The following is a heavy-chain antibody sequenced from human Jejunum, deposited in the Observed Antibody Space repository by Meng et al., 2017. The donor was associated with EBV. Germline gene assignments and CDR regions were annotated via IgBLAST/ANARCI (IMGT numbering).Heavy chain of an antibody. J-gene: IGHJ5*02. CDR2: IIPMFGMP. CDR3: ARGVTGFGVASLIYTWFDP. V-gene: IGHV1-69*01. D-gene: IGHD3-3*01. CDR1: GGSFNTLA. Sequence: VQCWVEVKKHGSSGKVSCQASGGSFNTLAINWVRQAPGQGLEWVGGIIPMFGMPSYAQRFQGRVTITADESTSTAYLDLSSLRSEDTAMYYCARGVTGFGVASLIYTWFDPWGQGTLVTVSS.